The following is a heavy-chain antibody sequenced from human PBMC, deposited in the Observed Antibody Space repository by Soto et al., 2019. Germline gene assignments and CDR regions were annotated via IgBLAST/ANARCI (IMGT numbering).Heavy chain of an antibody. CDR3: ARHGGVLGDLAYHYYYYGMDV. D-gene: IGHD2-15*01. V-gene: IGHV4-39*01. J-gene: IGHJ6*02. CDR1: GAXIRSSGDY. Sequence: SLTCTVSGAXIRSSGDYWAWIRQSPGKGLEWAGSFHSSGNTYYNPSLKSRVAIFVDTSKNQFSLKLRSVTAAYTAMFYCARHGGVLGDLAYHYYYYGMDVWGQGTTVTVSS. CDR2: FHSSGNT.